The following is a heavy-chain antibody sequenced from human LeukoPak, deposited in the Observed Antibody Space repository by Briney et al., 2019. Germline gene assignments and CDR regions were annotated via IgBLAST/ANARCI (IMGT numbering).Heavy chain of an antibody. CDR2: ISGSGGNT. CDR3: AKDKTTVRTGLDY. CDR1: GFTFSNYA. J-gene: IGHJ4*02. Sequence: GGSLRLSCAASGFTFSNYAMSWVRQAPGKGLEWVSAISGSGGNTYYADSVKGRFTISRDNAKNSLYLQMNSLRAEDTALYYCAKDKTTVRTGLDYWGQGTLVTVSP. D-gene: IGHD4-17*01. V-gene: IGHV3-23*01.